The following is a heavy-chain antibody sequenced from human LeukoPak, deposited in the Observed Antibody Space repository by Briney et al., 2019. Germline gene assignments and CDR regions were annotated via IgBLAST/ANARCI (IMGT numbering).Heavy chain of an antibody. V-gene: IGHV4-34*01. D-gene: IGHD4/OR15-4a*01. Sequence: PSETLSLTCAVYGGSFSGYYWSWLRQPPGKGVEWIGEINHSGSTNYNTSLKSRVTISVETSKKQFPLKLNSLTAADTAVYYCARGAGAPNDYWGQGTLVTVSS. J-gene: IGHJ4*02. CDR2: INHSGST. CDR1: GGSFSGYY. CDR3: ARGAGAPNDY.